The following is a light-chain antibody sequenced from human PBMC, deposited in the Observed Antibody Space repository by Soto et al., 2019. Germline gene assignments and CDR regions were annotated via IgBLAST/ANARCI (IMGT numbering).Light chain of an antibody. J-gene: IGLJ3*02. CDR3: AGWDDTLNGWV. CDR2: SNS. CDR1: SSNIGSNT. Sequence: QSVLTQPPSASGTPGQRVTISCSGSSSNIGSNTINWYQQLPGTAPKVLIFSNSNRPSGVPDRFSGSKSGTSASLAISGLQSEDEADYYCAGWDDTLNGWVFGGGTKRTVL. V-gene: IGLV1-44*01.